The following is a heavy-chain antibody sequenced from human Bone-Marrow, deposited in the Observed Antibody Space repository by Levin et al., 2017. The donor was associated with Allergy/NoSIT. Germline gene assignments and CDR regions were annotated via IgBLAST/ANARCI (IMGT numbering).Heavy chain of an antibody. Sequence: GESLKISCAASGFTFSSYGMHWVRQAPGKGLEWVAVISYDGSNKYYADSVKGRFTISRDNSKNTLYLQMNSLRAEDTAVYYCAKEWTYCSGGSCYSPDYWGQGTLVTVSS. V-gene: IGHV3-30*18. D-gene: IGHD2-15*01. J-gene: IGHJ4*02. CDR3: AKEWTYCSGGSCYSPDY. CDR2: ISYDGSNK. CDR1: GFTFSSYG.